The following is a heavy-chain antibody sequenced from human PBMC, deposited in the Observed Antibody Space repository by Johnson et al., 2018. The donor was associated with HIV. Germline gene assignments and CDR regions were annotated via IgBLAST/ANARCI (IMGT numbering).Heavy chain of an antibody. V-gene: IGHV3-66*01. CDR1: GFTVSSNY. CDR2: IYSGGRT. D-gene: IGHD1-26*01. J-gene: IGHJ3*02. CDR3: ARSSGSYLDDAFDI. Sequence: VQLVESGGGLVQPGVSLRLSCAASGFTVSSNYMSWVRQAPGKGLEWVSVIYSGGRTYYADSVTGRFTISRDNSKNTLYLQMNSLRAEDTAVYYCARSSGSYLDDAFDIWGQGTMVTVSS.